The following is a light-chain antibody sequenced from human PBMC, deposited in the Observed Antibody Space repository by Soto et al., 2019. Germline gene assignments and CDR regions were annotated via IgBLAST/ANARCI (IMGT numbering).Light chain of an antibody. V-gene: IGKV1-39*01. CDR3: QQSSNIPWT. CDR2: SAS. CDR1: QHVDRY. Sequence: DIQMTQSPSSLSASVGDSVTITCRTSQHVDRYLSWYQQIPGRAPKLLIYSASSLVSGVPPRFRGSAFGTEFTLSISSLQREDFATYFCQQSSNIPWTFGQGTKVEMK. J-gene: IGKJ1*01.